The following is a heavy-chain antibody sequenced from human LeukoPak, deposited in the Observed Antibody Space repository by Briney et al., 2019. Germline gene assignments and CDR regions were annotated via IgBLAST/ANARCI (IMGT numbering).Heavy chain of an antibody. CDR2: INPNSGGT. D-gene: IGHD5-18*01. Sequence: ASVKVSCKASGYTFTDYYLYWARQAPGQGLEWMGWINPNSGGTNYAQKFQGRVTMTRDTSISTAYMELSRLRSDDTAVYYCARDGTSVMVDFDYWGQGTLVTVSS. V-gene: IGHV1-2*02. CDR1: GYTFTDYY. J-gene: IGHJ4*02. CDR3: ARDGTSVMVDFDY.